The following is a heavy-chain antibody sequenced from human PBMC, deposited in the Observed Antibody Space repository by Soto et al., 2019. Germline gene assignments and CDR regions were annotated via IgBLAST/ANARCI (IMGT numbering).Heavy chain of an antibody. CDR2: IKQDGSEK. V-gene: IGHV3-7*05. CDR1: GFTFSTYW. D-gene: IGHD2-2*01. J-gene: IGHJ4*02. Sequence: EVQLVESGGGLVQPGGSLRLSCAASGFTFSTYWMSWVRQAPGKGLEWVANIKQDGSEKYYVDSVKGRFTISRDNTKKSLYLQMNSLRAEDTAVYYCASRYLEYCSSASCSAPYDWRGQGTLVTVSS. CDR3: ASRYLEYCSSASCSAPYDW.